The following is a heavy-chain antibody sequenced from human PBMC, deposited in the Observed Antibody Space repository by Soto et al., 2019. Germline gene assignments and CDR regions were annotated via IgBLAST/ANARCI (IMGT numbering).Heavy chain of an antibody. CDR1: GFTFSSYG. CDR2: ISSSSSYI. D-gene: IGHD2-15*01. CDR3: ARRPGSGGSVDP. Sequence: PGGSLILSCAASGFTFSSYGMNWVRQAPGKGLEWVSSISSSSSYIYYADSVKGRFTISRDNAKNSLYLQMNSLRAEDTAVYYCARRPGSGGSVDPWGQGTLVTVSS. V-gene: IGHV3-21*01. J-gene: IGHJ5*02.